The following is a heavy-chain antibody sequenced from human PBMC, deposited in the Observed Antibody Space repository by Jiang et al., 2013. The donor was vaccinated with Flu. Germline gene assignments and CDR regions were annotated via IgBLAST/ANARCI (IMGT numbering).Heavy chain of an antibody. Sequence: GAEVKKPGESLKISCKGSGYSFTSYWIGWVRQMPGKGLEWMGIIYPGDSDTRYSPSFQGQVTISADKSISTAYLQWSSLKASDTAMYYCARPGSSGWYILGAFDIWGQGTMVTVSS. CDR3: ARPGSSGWYILGAFDI. V-gene: IGHV5-51*01. J-gene: IGHJ3*02. D-gene: IGHD6-19*01. CDR1: GYSFTSYW. CDR2: IYPGDSDT.